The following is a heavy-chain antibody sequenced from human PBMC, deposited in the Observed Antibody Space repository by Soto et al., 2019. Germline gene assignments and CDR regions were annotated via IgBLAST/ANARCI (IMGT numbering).Heavy chain of an antibody. CDR3: AVNRRWGGGGIDDF. J-gene: IGHJ3*01. CDR2: LSGGGGNT. V-gene: IGHV3-23*01. D-gene: IGHD3-16*01. Sequence: EVQLLESGGGLVQPGGSLRLSCAASGFTFSNYAMNWVRQAPGKGLEWVSGLSGGGGNTYYADSVKGRFTISRDNSKNRLYLKMNGLRAGDRAVYYCAVNRRWGGGGIDDFWGQGTTVTVSS. CDR1: GFTFSNYA.